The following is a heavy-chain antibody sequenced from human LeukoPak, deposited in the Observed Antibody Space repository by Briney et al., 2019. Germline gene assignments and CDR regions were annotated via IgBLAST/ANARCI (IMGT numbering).Heavy chain of an antibody. Sequence: NAAETLSLTCTVSGGSISRGSYYWSWIRQPAGKGLEWIGRIDTSGSTNYNPSLRSRVTISLDTSKNLFSLTLSSGTAADTAVYYCAKDSGGYSWFDYWGQGTVVTVSS. CDR1: GGSISRGSYY. J-gene: IGHJ4*02. CDR2: IDTSGST. D-gene: IGHD3-10*01. V-gene: IGHV4-61*02. CDR3: AKDSGGYSWFDY.